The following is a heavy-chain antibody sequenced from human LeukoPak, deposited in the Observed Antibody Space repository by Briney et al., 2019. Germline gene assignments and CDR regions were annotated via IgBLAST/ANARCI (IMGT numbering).Heavy chain of an antibody. D-gene: IGHD3-22*01. Sequence: LPGGSLRLSCAASGFTFSTYAMSWVRQAPGKGLEWLSALSGRGRDTYYADSVKGRFTISRDESKNTLYLQMNSLRAEDTAVYYCAIPGSAHYPAPFDFWGQGTLVTVSS. J-gene: IGHJ4*02. CDR2: LSGRGRDT. CDR1: GFTFSTYA. V-gene: IGHV3-23*01. CDR3: AIPGSAHYPAPFDF.